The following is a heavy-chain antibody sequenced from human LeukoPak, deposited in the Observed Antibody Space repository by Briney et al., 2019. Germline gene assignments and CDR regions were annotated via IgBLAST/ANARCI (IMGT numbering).Heavy chain of an antibody. J-gene: IGHJ5*02. CDR3: VRGKLSSGESFLAP. V-gene: IGHV3-74*01. D-gene: IGHD3-10*01. CDR1: GFTFTNFW. CDR2: ISGDESNT. Sequence: GGSLRLSCAASGFTFTNFWMHWVRLPPGKGLVWVSRISGDESNTAYADSVKGRFTISRDNARDTLYLQMNSLRAEDTAIYYCVRGKLSSGESFLAPWGRGTLVTVSS.